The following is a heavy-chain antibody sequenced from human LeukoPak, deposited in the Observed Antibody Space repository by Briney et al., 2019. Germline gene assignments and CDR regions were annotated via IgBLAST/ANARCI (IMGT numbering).Heavy chain of an antibody. CDR2: INPSGGST. Sequence: ASVKVSCKTSGYTFTSYYMHWVRQAPGQGLEWMGIINPSGGSTSYAQKFQGRVTMTRDTSTSTVYMELSSLRSEDTAVYYCARPRWEGYTFDYWGQGTLVTASS. D-gene: IGHD1-26*01. CDR1: GYTFTSYY. J-gene: IGHJ4*02. V-gene: IGHV1-46*01. CDR3: ARPRWEGYTFDY.